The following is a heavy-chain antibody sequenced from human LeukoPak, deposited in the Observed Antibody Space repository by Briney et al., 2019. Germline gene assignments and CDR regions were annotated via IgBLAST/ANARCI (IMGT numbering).Heavy chain of an antibody. D-gene: IGHD5-18*01. CDR1: GGSISTSSSY. V-gene: IGHV4-39*01. CDR3: ARHPGYSSGWWYFDF. Sequence: SETLSLTCTVFGGSISTSSSYWGWIRQPPGKGLEWIGSIYYSGSTYYNPSLKSRVTISVDTSKNQFSLKLSSVSAADTAVYYCARHPGYSSGWWYFDFWGQGTLVTVSS. J-gene: IGHJ4*02. CDR2: IYYSGST.